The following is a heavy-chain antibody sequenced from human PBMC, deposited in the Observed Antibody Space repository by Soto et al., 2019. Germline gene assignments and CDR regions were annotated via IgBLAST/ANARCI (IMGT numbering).Heavy chain of an antibody. CDR1: GFTFSSYD. Sequence: GRSLRLSCAASGFTFSSYDMHWVRQATGKDLEWVSAIGTAGDTYYPGSVKGRFTISRENAKNSLYLQMNSLRAGDTAAYYCVTSVAAAFYYWGQGTLVTVSS. V-gene: IGHV3-13*01. CDR3: VTSVAAAFYY. CDR2: IGTAGDT. J-gene: IGHJ4*02. D-gene: IGHD6-13*01.